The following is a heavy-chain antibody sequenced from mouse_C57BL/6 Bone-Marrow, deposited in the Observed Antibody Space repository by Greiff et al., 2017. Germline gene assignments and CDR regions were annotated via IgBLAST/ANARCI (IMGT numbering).Heavy chain of an antibody. CDR2: IDPENGDT. V-gene: IGHV14-4*01. Sequence: VQLQQSGAELVRPGASVKLSCTASGFNIKDDYMHWVQQRPEQGLECLGWIDPENGDTASASNFQGKATITVDTSSNTAYLQLSSLTSEDTAVYYCTRIAYWGQGTLVTVSA. CDR1: GFNIKDDY. J-gene: IGHJ3*01. CDR3: TRIAY.